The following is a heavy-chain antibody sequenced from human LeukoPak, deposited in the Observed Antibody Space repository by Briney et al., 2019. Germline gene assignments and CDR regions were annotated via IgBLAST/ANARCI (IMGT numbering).Heavy chain of an antibody. CDR2: IASDGSST. CDR1: GFTFSSYW. CDR3: ARGRPHGNDY. J-gene: IGHJ4*02. Sequence: GGSLRLSCAASGFTFSSYWMNWVRQAPGKGLVWVSRIASDGSSTTYADSVKGRFSISRDNAKNRLYLQMNSLRVEDTAVYYCARGRPHGNDYWGQGTLVTVSS. D-gene: IGHD4-23*01. V-gene: IGHV3-74*01.